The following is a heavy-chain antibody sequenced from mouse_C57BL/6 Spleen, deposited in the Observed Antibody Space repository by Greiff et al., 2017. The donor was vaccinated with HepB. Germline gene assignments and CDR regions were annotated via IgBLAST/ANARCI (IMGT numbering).Heavy chain of an antibody. V-gene: IGHV3-6*01. J-gene: IGHJ4*01. CDR2: ISYDGSN. CDR3: ARGYDYGYAMDY. Sequence: EVKLQESGPGLVKPSQSLSLTCSVTGYSITSGYYWNWIRQFPGNKLEWMGYISYDGSNNYNPSLKNRISITRDTAKNQFCLKLNSVTTEDTATYYCARGYDYGYAMDYWGQGTSVTVSS. CDR1: GYSITSGYY. D-gene: IGHD2-4*01.